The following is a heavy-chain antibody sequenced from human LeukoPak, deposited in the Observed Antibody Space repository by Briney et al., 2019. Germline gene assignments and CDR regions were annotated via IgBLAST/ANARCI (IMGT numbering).Heavy chain of an antibody. D-gene: IGHD1-26*01. Sequence: GGSLRLSCAASGFTFSSYVMHWVRQAPGKGLEWVAVVSYDGSNKCYANSVKGRFTISRDKSKNTLHLRMNSLRAEDTAIYYCARDTSFAVGATLDFWGQGTLVTVSS. J-gene: IGHJ4*02. CDR3: ARDTSFAVGATLDF. CDR2: VSYDGSNK. CDR1: GFTFSSYV. V-gene: IGHV3-30*04.